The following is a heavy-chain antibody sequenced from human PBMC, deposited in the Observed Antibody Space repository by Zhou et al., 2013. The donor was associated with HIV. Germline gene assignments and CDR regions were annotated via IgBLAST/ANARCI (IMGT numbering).Heavy chain of an antibody. Sequence: QVQLVQSGAEVKKPGSSVKVSCKASGGTFSSYAISWVRQAPGQGLEWMGRIIPILGIANYAQKFQGRVTITADKSTSTAYMELSSLRSEDTAVYYCARASRPGIAAALGDYWGQGTLVTVSS. D-gene: IGHD6-13*01. CDR3: ARASRPGIAAALGDY. V-gene: IGHV1-69*04. CDR2: IIPILGIA. J-gene: IGHJ4*02. CDR1: GGTFSSYA.